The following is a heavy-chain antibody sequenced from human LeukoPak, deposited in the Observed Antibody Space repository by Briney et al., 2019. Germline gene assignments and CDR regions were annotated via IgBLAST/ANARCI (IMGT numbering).Heavy chain of an antibody. D-gene: IGHD2-15*01. Sequence: ASVKVSCKASGYTFTSYDINWVRQATGQGLEWMGWMNPNSGNTSYAQKFQGRVTMTRNTSISTAYMELSSLRSEDTAVYYCARSPASEYCSGGSCYSVFDYWGQGTLVTVSS. CDR3: ARSPASEYCSGGSCYSVFDY. V-gene: IGHV1-8*01. J-gene: IGHJ4*02. CDR2: MNPNSGNT. CDR1: GYTFTSYD.